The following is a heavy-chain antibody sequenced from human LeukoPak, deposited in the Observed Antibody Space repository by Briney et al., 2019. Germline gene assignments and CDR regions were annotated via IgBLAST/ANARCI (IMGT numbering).Heavy chain of an antibody. J-gene: IGHJ3*02. Sequence: SVKVSCKASGGTFSSYAISWVRQAPGQGLEWMGGIIPIFGTANYAQKFQGRVTITADESTSTAYMELGSLRSEDTAVYYCARGGIVVVPAAAIFNDAFDIWGQGTMVTVSS. D-gene: IGHD2-2*01. CDR3: ARGGIVVVPAAAIFNDAFDI. V-gene: IGHV1-69*01. CDR1: GGTFSSYA. CDR2: IIPIFGTA.